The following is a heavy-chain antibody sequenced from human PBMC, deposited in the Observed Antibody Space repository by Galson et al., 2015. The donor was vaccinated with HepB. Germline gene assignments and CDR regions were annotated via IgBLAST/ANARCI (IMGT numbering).Heavy chain of an antibody. D-gene: IGHD4-17*01. V-gene: IGHV3-23*01. Sequence: SLRLSCAASGFTFSSYAMSWVRQAPGKGLEWVSAISGSGGSTYYADSVKGRFTISRDNSKNTLYLQMNSLRAEDTAVYYCAKAPDDYGDYLFYWYFDLWGRGTLVTVSS. J-gene: IGHJ2*01. CDR2: ISGSGGST. CDR3: AKAPDDYGDYLFYWYFDL. CDR1: GFTFSSYA.